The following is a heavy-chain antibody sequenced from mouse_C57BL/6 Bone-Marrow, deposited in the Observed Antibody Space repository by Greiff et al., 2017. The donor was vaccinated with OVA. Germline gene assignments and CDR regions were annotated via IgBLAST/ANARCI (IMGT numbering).Heavy chain of an antibody. V-gene: IGHV5-9-1*02. CDR2: ISSGGDYI. CDR1: GFTFSSYA. J-gene: IGHJ4*01. CDR3: TRVATVADYYAMDY. D-gene: IGHD1-1*01. Sequence: EVMLVESGEGLVKPGGSLKLSCAASGFTFSSYAMSWVRQTPEQRLEWVAYISSGGDYIYYADTVKGRFTISRDNARNTLYLQMSSLKSEDTAMYYCTRVATVADYYAMDYWGQGTSVTVSS.